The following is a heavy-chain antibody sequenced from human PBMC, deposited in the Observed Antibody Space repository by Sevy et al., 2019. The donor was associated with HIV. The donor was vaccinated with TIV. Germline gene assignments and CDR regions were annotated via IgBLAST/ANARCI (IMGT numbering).Heavy chain of an antibody. CDR3: ARDRYYDASGYYYYYYGMDV. J-gene: IGHJ6*02. D-gene: IGHD3-22*01. CDR2: IDSGGST. Sequence: GGSLRLSCEASGFTVSGNYMAWVRLAPGKGLEWVSLIDSGGSTYYADSVKGRFTISRDNAKNTLYLQMNPLRAEDTALYFCARDRYYDASGYYYYYYGMDVWGQRTTVTVSS. V-gene: IGHV3-66*01. CDR1: GFTVSGNY.